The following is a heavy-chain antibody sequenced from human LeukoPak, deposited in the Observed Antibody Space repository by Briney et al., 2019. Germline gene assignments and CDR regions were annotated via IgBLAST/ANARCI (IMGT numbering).Heavy chain of an antibody. D-gene: IGHD3-22*01. CDR3: ARWKYYDSSGYRYKHYCYYGMDV. J-gene: IGHJ6*02. CDR2: IYTSGST. CDR1: GGSISSYY. Sequence: SETLSLTCTVSGGSISSYYWSWIRQPAGKGLEWIGRIYTSGSTNYNPSLKSRVTMSVDTSKNQFSLKLSSVTAADTAVYYCARWKYYDSSGYRYKHYCYYGMDVWGQGTTVTVSS. V-gene: IGHV4-4*07.